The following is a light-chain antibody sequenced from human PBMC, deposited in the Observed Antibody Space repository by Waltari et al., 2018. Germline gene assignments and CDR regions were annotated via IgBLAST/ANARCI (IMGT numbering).Light chain of an antibody. CDR3: QQYYSTPLT. CDR1: QSVLYSSNSKNY. CDR2: WAS. J-gene: IGKJ4*01. V-gene: IGKV4-1*01. Sequence: DIVMTQSPDSLAVSLGERATINCKSSQSVLYSSNSKNYLAWYQQQPGQPPKLLIYWASTRESGVPDRFSGSGSGTDFTLTISSLQAEDVAVYYCQQYYSTPLTFGGGTKVETK.